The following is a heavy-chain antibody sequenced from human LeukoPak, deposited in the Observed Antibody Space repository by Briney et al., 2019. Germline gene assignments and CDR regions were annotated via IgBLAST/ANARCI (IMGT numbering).Heavy chain of an antibody. J-gene: IGHJ5*02. D-gene: IGHD2-2*01. CDR1: GGSISSYY. CDR3: ARVVPAASRRFGWFDP. V-gene: IGHV4-4*07. Sequence: SETLSLTCTVSGGSISSYYWSWIRQPAGKGLEWIGGIYTSGSTNYNPSLKSRVTIPVDTSKNQFSLTLSSVTAADTAVYYCARVVPAASRRFGWFDPWGQGTLVTVSS. CDR2: IYTSGST.